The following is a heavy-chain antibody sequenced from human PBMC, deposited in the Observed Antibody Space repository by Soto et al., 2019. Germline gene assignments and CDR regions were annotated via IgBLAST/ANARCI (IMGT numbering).Heavy chain of an antibody. CDR3: ARHWWSSGSYLVFDS. V-gene: IGHV4-59*08. D-gene: IGHD6-19*01. CDR1: GASTGGYY. J-gene: IGHJ4*02. Sequence: QVQLQESGPGLLQPTETLSLTCTISGASTGGYYWSWIRQSPGRGLEWIGYVFSSGSTNYSPSLQRRVAISIDTSKRQFFLKLTSVSSADTALYYCARHWWSSGSYLVFDSWGQGTQVTVSS. CDR2: VFSSGST.